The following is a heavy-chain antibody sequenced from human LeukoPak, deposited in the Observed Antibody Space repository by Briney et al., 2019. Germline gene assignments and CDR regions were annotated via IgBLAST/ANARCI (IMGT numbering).Heavy chain of an antibody. V-gene: IGHV3-23*01. Sequence: GGSLRLSCAASGFTFSSYAMSWVRQAPGKGLEWVSAISGSGGSTYYADSVKGRFTISRDNSKNTLYLQMNSLRAEDTAVYYCAKIGYGGYGPDYYYYYMDVWGKGTTVTVSS. CDR2: ISGSGGST. CDR3: AKIGYGGYGPDYYYYYMDV. J-gene: IGHJ6*03. D-gene: IGHD6-19*01. CDR1: GFTFSSYA.